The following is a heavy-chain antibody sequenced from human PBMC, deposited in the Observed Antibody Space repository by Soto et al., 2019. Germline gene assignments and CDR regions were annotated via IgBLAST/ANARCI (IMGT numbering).Heavy chain of an antibody. V-gene: IGHV1-69*13. CDR2: FVPMFGSA. D-gene: IGHD3-9*01. J-gene: IGHJ5*02. Sequence: SVKVSCKSSGVTFDSFTFSWVRQAPGQGLEWMGGFVPMFGSASVAQRFQGRVRITADASTGTGYMELSDLRSDDSAIYYCAREDDTTGHYSWFDPWGPGTLVTVSS. CDR3: AREDDTTGHYSWFDP. CDR1: GVTFDSFT.